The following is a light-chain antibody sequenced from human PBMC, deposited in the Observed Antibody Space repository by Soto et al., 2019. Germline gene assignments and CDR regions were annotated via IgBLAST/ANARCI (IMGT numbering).Light chain of an antibody. J-gene: IGLJ1*01. CDR1: IGDVGAYDY. V-gene: IGLV2-8*01. CDR2: EVS. Sequence: QSVLTQPPSASGSPGQSVTISCTGTIGDVGAYDYVSWYQQHPGKAPKLIIYEVSKRPSGVPDRFSGSKSGNTASLTVSGLRAEDEADYYCASEAVTDVFGTGTKVTVL. CDR3: ASEAVTDV.